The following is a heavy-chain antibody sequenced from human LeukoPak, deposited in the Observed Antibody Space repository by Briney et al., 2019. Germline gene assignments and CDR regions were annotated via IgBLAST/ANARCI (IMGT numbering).Heavy chain of an antibody. CDR3: ARDRSTTVTTFWFFDY. CDR2: IYTSGST. D-gene: IGHD4-17*01. Sequence: SETLSLTCTVSGYSISSGYYWGWIRQPAGKGLEWIERIYTSGSTNYNPSLKSRVTMSVDTSKNQFSLKLSSVTAADTAVYYCARDRSTTVTTFWFFDYWGQGTLVTVSS. CDR1: GYSISSGYY. J-gene: IGHJ4*02. V-gene: IGHV4-4*07.